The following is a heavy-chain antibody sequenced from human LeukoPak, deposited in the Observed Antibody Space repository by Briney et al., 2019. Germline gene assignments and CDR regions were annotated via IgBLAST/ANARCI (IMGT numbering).Heavy chain of an antibody. Sequence: PGGSLRLSCAASGFTFSSYAMHWVRQAPGKGLEWVVVISYDGSNKYYADSVKGRFTISRDNSKNTLYLQMNSLRAEDTAVYYCARGALSREWELLDPLFDYWGQGTLVTVSS. CDR1: GFTFSSYA. CDR2: ISYDGSNK. V-gene: IGHV3-30*04. CDR3: ARGALSREWELLDPLFDY. J-gene: IGHJ4*02. D-gene: IGHD1-26*01.